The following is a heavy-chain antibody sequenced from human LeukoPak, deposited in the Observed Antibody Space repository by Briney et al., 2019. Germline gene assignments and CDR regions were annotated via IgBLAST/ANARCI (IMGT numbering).Heavy chain of an antibody. CDR2: IIPILGIA. CDR1: GGTFSSYA. Sequence: ASVKVSCKASGGTFSSYAISWVRQAPGQGLEWMGRIIPILGIANYAQKFQGRVTITADKSTSTAYMELSSLRAEDTAVYYCARGGGTAVAWYFDYWGHGTLVTVSS. CDR3: ARGGGTAVAWYFDY. V-gene: IGHV1-69*04. J-gene: IGHJ4*01. D-gene: IGHD6-19*01.